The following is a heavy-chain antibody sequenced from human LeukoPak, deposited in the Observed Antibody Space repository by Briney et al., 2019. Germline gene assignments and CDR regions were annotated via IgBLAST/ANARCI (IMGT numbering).Heavy chain of an antibody. Sequence: GGSLRLSCAASGFTFSSYAMSWVRQAPGKGLEWVSAISGSGGSTYYADSVKGRFTISRDNAKNSLYLQMNSLRAEDTAVYYCAKDGEEIVVVPDATNYFDYWGQGTLVTVSS. CDR2: ISGSGGST. D-gene: IGHD2-2*01. J-gene: IGHJ4*02. CDR1: GFTFSSYA. CDR3: AKDGEEIVVVPDATNYFDY. V-gene: IGHV3-23*01.